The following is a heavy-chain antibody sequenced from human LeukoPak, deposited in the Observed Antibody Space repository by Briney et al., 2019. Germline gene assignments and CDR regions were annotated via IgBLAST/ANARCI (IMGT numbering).Heavy chain of an antibody. J-gene: IGHJ4*02. CDR1: GFTFSSYS. CDR3: ARDPSFPNYFDY. Sequence: GGSLRLSCAASGFTFSSYSMNWVRQAPGKGLEWVSSISSSSSYIYYADSVKGRFTISRDNAKNSLYLQMNSLRAEDTAVYYYARDPSFPNYFDYWGQGTLVTVSS. CDR2: ISSSSSYI. V-gene: IGHV3-21*01. D-gene: IGHD1-26*01.